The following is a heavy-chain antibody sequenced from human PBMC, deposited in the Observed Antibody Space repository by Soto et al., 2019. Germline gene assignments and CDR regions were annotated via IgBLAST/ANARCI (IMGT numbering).Heavy chain of an antibody. CDR1: GFTFSSYG. CDR3: AREQMTYYYDSSTGAFDI. D-gene: IGHD3-22*01. CDR2: IWYDGSNK. V-gene: IGHV3-33*01. J-gene: IGHJ3*02. Sequence: QVQLVGSGGGVVQPGRSLRLSCAASGFTFSSYGMHWVRQAPGKGLEWVAVIWYDGSNKYYADSVKGRFTISRDNSKNTLYLQMNSLRAEDTAVYYCAREQMTYYYDSSTGAFDIWGQGTMVTVSS.